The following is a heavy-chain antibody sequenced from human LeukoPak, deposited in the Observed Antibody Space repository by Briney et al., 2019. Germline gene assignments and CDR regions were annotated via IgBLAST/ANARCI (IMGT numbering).Heavy chain of an antibody. Sequence: GASVKVSCKASGYTFTGYYMHWVRQAPGQGLEWMGRINPNSGGTNYAQKFQGRVTMTRDTSISTAYMELSRLRSDDTAVYYCARADMATVNSGVFTWGQGTLVNVSS. CDR3: ARADMATVNSGVFT. V-gene: IGHV1-2*06. CDR2: INPNSGGT. D-gene: IGHD4-17*01. CDR1: GYTFTGYY. J-gene: IGHJ5*01.